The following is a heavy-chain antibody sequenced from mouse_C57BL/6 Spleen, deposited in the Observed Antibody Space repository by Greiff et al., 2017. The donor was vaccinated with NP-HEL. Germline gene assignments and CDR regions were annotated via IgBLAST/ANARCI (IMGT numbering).Heavy chain of an antibody. CDR2: INPSSGYT. J-gene: IGHJ2*01. CDR1: GYTFTSYW. Sequence: VQLQQSGAELAKPGASVKLSCKASGYTFTSYWMHWVKQRPGQGLEWIGYINPSSGYTKYNQKFKDKATFTADKSSSTAYMQLSSLTYEDSSVYDCAGGGCSKGFAYWGKGTPLTVSS. CDR3: AGGGCSKGFAY. V-gene: IGHV1-7*01. D-gene: IGHD1-1*01.